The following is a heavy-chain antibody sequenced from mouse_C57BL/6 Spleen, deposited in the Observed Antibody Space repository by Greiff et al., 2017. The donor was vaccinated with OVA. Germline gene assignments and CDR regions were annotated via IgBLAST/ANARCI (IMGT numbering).Heavy chain of an antibody. J-gene: IGHJ4*01. CDR2: ISSGSSTI. CDR1: GFTFSDYG. CDR3: ASDYYGSSYYYYAMDY. V-gene: IGHV5-17*01. D-gene: IGHD1-1*01. Sequence: EVKLVESGGGLVKPGGSLKLSCAASGFTFSDYGMHWVRQAPEKGLEWVAYISSGSSTIYYADTVKGRFTISRDNAKNTLFLQMTSLRSEDTAMYYCASDYYGSSYYYYAMDYWGQGTSVTVSS.